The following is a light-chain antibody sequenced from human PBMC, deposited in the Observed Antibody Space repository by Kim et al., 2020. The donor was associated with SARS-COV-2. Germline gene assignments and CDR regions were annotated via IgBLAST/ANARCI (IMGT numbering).Light chain of an antibody. J-gene: IGLJ2*01. CDR1: SLRSYY. CDR3: NSRDSNNNVL. Sequence: SSELTQDPAVSVALGQTVRITCQGDSLRSYYATWYQQKPGQAPILVIYGKNNRPSGIPDRFSGSSSGNTASLTSTGTQAGDEADYYCNSRDSNNNVLFGG. V-gene: IGLV3-19*01. CDR2: GKN.